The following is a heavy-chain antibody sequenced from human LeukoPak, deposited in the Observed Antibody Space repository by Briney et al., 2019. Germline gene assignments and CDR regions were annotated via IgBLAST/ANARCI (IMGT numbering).Heavy chain of an antibody. D-gene: IGHD4-11*01. J-gene: IGHJ4*02. Sequence: GGSLRLSCAASGFTFSSYSMNWVRQAPGGGLEWVSSISSRSRHIYYADSLKGRFTISRDDAKNSLYLQMNSLRAEDTAVYYCVRDLDTVTTAFLVYWGQGTVVTVSS. CDR2: ISSRSRHI. CDR3: VRDLDTVTTAFLVY. V-gene: IGHV3-21*01. CDR1: GFTFSSYS.